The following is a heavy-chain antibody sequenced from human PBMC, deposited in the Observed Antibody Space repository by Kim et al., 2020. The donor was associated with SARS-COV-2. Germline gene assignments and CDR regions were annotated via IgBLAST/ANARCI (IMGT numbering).Heavy chain of an antibody. CDR3: AKDDAAMASFDY. V-gene: IGHV3-23*01. Sequence: YYADSVKGRFTISRDNSKNTLYLQMNSLRAEDTAVYYCAKDDAAMASFDYWGQGTLVTVSS. D-gene: IGHD5-18*01. J-gene: IGHJ4*02.